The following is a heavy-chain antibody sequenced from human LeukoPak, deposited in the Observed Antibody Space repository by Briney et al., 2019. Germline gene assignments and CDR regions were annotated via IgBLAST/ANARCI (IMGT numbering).Heavy chain of an antibody. D-gene: IGHD4-23*01. CDR1: GCSFTSYW. CDR2: IYPGDSDT. J-gene: IGHJ4*02. V-gene: IGHV5-51*01. Sequence: GESLKISCKGSGCSFTSYWINWVRPMPGKGLEWMGIIYPGDSDTKYSPSFQGQVTISADKSINTAYLQWSSLKASDTAMYYCARRSYGGKDFDYWGQGTLVTVSS. CDR3: ARRSYGGKDFDY.